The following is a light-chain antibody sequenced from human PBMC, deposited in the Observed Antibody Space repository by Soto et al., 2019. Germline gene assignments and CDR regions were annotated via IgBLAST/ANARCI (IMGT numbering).Light chain of an antibody. Sequence: DIQLTQSPSFLSASVGDRVTITCRASQAISSSLAWYQHNPGKAPKLLIYAASTLQNGVPSSFSGSGSGTEFTSTVISLQPEDFATYYCQHLNDYRYTFGQGTKVEIK. CDR3: QHLNDYRYT. CDR2: AAS. J-gene: IGKJ2*01. CDR1: QAISSS. V-gene: IGKV1-9*01.